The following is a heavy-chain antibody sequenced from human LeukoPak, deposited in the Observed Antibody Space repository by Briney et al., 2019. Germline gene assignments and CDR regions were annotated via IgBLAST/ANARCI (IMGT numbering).Heavy chain of an antibody. D-gene: IGHD6-19*01. J-gene: IGHJ4*02. CDR3: ARGAVAGDYFDY. CDR2: ISSSGSTI. V-gene: IGHV3-48*04. CDR1: GFTFSSYS. Sequence: GGSLRLSCAASGFTFSSYSMNWVRQAPGKGLEWVSYISSSGSTIYYADSVKGRFTISRDNAKNSLYLQMNSLRAEDTAVYCCARGAVAGDYFDYWGQGTLVTVSS.